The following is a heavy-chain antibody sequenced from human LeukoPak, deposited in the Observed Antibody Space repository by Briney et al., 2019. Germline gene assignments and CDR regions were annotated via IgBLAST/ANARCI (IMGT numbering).Heavy chain of an antibody. CDR2: ISSSSSYI. D-gene: IGHD4-17*01. CDR1: GFTFSSYS. J-gene: IGHJ4*02. CDR3: ARVRYGDYNFDY. Sequence: PGGSLRLSCAASGFTFSSYSMNWVRQAPGKGLEWVSSISSSSSYIYYADSVKGRLTISRDNAKNSLYLQMNSLRAEDTAVYYCARVRYGDYNFDYWGQGTLVTVSS. V-gene: IGHV3-21*01.